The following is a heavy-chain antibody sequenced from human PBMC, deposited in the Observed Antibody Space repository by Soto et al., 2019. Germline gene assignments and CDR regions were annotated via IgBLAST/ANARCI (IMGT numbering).Heavy chain of an antibody. CDR1: GYTFTSYD. Sequence: ASVKVYCKASGYTFTSYDINWVRQATGKGLEWMGWMNANSGNTGYAQKFQGRVTMTRNTSISTAYMKLSSLRSEDTAVYYCARDTYNEVVPADDRQDCYYYYMDVWGKGATVTVSS. V-gene: IGHV1-8*01. CDR2: MNANSGNT. D-gene: IGHD2-2*01. CDR3: ARDTYNEVVPADDRQDCYYYYMDV. J-gene: IGHJ6*03.